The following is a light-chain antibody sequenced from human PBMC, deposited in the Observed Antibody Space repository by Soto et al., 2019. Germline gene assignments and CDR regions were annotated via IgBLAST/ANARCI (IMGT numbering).Light chain of an antibody. V-gene: IGKV3-20*01. CDR2: GAS. J-gene: IGKJ1*01. CDR3: QQYGSSGT. CDR1: QSVSTRS. Sequence: EIVLTQSPGTLALAPVERATLSCRASQSVSTRSLAWYQQKPGQAPRLLIYGASNRATGIPDRFSGSGSGTDFTLTISRLEPEDFAVYYCQQYGSSGTFGQGTKVDIK.